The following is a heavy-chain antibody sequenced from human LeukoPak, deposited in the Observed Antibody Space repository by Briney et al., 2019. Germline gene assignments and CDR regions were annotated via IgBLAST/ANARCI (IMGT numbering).Heavy chain of an antibody. D-gene: IGHD3-10*01. CDR3: AKDLLLWFGEPRGFDY. CDR1: GFTFSSYS. CDR2: ISSSSSTI. V-gene: IGHV3-48*01. J-gene: IGHJ4*02. Sequence: PGGSLRLSCAASGFTFSSYSMNWVRQAPGKGLEWVSYISSSSSTIYYADSVKGRFTISRDNAKNSLYLQMNSLRAEDTAVYYCAKDLLLWFGEPRGFDYWGQGTLVTVSS.